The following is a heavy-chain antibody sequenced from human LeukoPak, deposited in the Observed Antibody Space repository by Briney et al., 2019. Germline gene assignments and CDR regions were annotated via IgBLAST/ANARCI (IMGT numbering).Heavy chain of an antibody. CDR2: INWDGGST. CDR3: AKGDVDSPMNFYH. CDR1: GFMFDDYT. D-gene: IGHD5-18*01. Sequence: GGSLRLSCGASGFMFDDYTMHWVRRAPGKGLEWVSLINWDGGSTYYAGSVKGRFTISRDNSKNSLYLQMNSLRTEDTALYYCAKGDVDSPMNFYHWGQGTLVTVSS. J-gene: IGHJ4*02. V-gene: IGHV3-43*01.